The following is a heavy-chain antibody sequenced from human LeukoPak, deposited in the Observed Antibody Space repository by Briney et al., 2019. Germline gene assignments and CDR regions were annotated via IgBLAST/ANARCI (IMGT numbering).Heavy chain of an antibody. CDR3: ARQVATKGEWAFDV. J-gene: IGHJ3*01. CDR2: IHHSGST. CDR1: GGSFSDYY. V-gene: IGHV4-34*01. D-gene: IGHD5-12*01. Sequence: SETLSLTCAVYGGSFSDYYWSWIRQPPGKGLEWIGEIHHSGSTNYNPSLKSRVTISVDMSRNQFSLKLNSLTAADTAAYYCARQVATKGEWAFDVWGQGTMVTVSS.